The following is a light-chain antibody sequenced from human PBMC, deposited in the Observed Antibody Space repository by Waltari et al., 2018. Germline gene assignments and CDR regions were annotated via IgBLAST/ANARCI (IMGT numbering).Light chain of an antibody. Sequence: QSALTQPASVSGSPGPSVTISCTGSSSDVGSSNLVSWYHQYPGKAPKLILYEGSKRPSWCSSRFCGSRAGNTASLTIYGLQTEDEADYHCCSYAGRNIYVFGTGTKVTVL. J-gene: IGLJ1*01. CDR2: EGS. V-gene: IGLV2-23*01. CDR1: SSDVGSSNL. CDR3: CSYAGRNIYV.